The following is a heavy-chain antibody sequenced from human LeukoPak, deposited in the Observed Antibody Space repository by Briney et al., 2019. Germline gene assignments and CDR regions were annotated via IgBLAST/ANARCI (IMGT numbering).Heavy chain of an antibody. CDR1: GFTVSSNY. D-gene: IGHD6-19*01. CDR2: IYSGGST. CDR3: AREGRSGWYFDY. V-gene: IGHV3-66*01. J-gene: IGHJ4*02. Sequence: GGSLRLSCAASGFTVSSNYMSWVRQAPGKGLEWVSVIYSGGSTYYADSVKGRFTIPRDNSKNTLYLQMNSLRAEDTAVYYCAREGRSGWYFDYWGQGTLVTVSS.